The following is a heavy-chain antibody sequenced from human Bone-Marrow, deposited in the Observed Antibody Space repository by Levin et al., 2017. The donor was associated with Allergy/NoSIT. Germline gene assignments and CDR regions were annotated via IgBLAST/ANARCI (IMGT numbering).Heavy chain of an antibody. D-gene: IGHD3-10*01. J-gene: IGHJ4*02. CDR3: ATTMVQGVMAAD. CDR2: IDPSDSYT. V-gene: IGHV5-10-1*01. CDR1: GYSFTSYW. Sequence: HGESLKISCQGSGYSFTSYWISWVRQMPGKGLEWMGRIDPSDSYTNYSPSFQGHVTISADKSISTAYLQWSSLKASDTAMYYCATTMVQGVMAADWGQGTLVTVSS.